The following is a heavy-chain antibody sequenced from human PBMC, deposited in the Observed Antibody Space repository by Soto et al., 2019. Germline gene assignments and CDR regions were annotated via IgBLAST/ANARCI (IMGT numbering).Heavy chain of an antibody. Sequence: SCKASGYTFTNYAIHCVRQAPDKGLEWVSTIGIGGDTYYADSVKGRFTISRDKSKNTLFLQMNSLRAEDTALYFCAKDGTTAGIHYYGMDVWGQGTTVTVSS. CDR1: GYTFTNYA. D-gene: IGHD2-2*02. V-gene: IGHV3-23*01. CDR2: IGIGGDT. CDR3: AKDGTTAGIHYYGMDV. J-gene: IGHJ6*02.